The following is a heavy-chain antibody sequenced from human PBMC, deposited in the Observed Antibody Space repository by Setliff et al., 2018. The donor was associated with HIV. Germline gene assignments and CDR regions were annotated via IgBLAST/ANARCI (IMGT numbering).Heavy chain of an antibody. CDR1: GGSFSGYY. V-gene: IGHV4-34*01. CDR3: ARGGLGVVGAIDY. Sequence: SETLSLTCAVYGGSFSGYYWTWIRQPPGRGLEWIGEIIHSGGTNYNRSLKSRVTISVDTSKDQFSLNLSSVTAANTAVYYCARGGLGVVGAIDYWSQGTLVTVSS. J-gene: IGHJ4*02. D-gene: IGHD2-15*01. CDR2: IIHSGGT.